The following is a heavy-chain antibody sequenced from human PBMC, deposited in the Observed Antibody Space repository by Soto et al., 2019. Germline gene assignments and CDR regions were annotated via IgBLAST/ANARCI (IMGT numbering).Heavy chain of an antibody. V-gene: IGHV3-11*01. CDR1: GFTFSDYY. Sequence: QVQLVESGGGLVKPGGSLRLSCAASGFTFSDYYMSWIRQAPGKGLEWVSYISSSGVTIYYAYSVKGRFTISRDNAKNSLYLKMNSLRDEDTAVYYCARGHGKYVSNSGGWFDPWGQGTLVTVSS. CDR2: ISSSGVTI. D-gene: IGHD3-16*01. J-gene: IGHJ5*02. CDR3: ARGHGKYVSNSGGWFDP.